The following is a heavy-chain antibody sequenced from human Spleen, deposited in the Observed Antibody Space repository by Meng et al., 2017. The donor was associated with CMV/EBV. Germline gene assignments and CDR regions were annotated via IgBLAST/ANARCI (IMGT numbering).Heavy chain of an antibody. J-gene: IGHJ4*02. CDR1: GFTFSNYW. Sequence: SGFTFSNYWMQWVRQAPGKGLVWVSRINGDGSSTNYADSVKGRFTISRDNAKNTLYLQVNSLRAEDTAVYYCARTYFDFWGGYYDYWGQGTLVTVSS. CDR2: INGDGSST. CDR3: ARTYFDFWGGYYDY. D-gene: IGHD3-3*01. V-gene: IGHV3-74*01.